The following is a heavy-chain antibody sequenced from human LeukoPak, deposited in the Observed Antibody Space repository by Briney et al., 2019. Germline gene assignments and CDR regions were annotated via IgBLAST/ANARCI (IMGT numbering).Heavy chain of an antibody. V-gene: IGHV4-61*05. CDR2: IYYSGST. CDR3: AREYYYDSSGYYGSAFDI. D-gene: IGHD3-22*01. CDR1: GGSISSSSYY. J-gene: IGHJ3*02. Sequence: SETLSLTCTVSGGSISSSSYYWGWIRQPPGKGLEWIGYIYYSGSTNYNPSLKSRVTISVDTSKNQFSLKLSSVTAADTAVYYCAREYYYDSSGYYGSAFDIWGQGTMVTVSS.